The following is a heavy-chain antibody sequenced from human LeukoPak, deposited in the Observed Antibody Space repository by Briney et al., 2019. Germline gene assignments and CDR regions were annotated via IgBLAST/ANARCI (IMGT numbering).Heavy chain of an antibody. CDR1: GGSISSYY. CDR2: IYTSGST. Sequence: SETLSLTCTVSGGSISSYYWSWIRQPAGKGLEWIGRIYTSGSTNYNPSLKSRVTISVDTSKNQFSLKLSSVTAADTAVYYCARDEGLIAAHINAFDIWGQGTMVTVSS. V-gene: IGHV4-4*07. CDR3: ARDEGLIAAHINAFDI. D-gene: IGHD6-6*01. J-gene: IGHJ3*02.